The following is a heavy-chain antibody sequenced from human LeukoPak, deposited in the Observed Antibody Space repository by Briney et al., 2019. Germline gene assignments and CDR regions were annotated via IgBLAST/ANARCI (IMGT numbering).Heavy chain of an antibody. V-gene: IGHV1-69*13. J-gene: IGHJ4*02. CDR3: AGEDSSSDRFDY. CDR1: GGTFSSYA. CDR2: IIPIFGTA. Sequence: ASVRVSCEASGGTFSSYAISWVRQAPGQGLEWMGGIIPIFGTANYAQKFQGRVTITADESTSTAYMELSSLRSEDTAVYYCAGEDSSSDRFDYWGQGTLVTVSS. D-gene: IGHD6-6*01.